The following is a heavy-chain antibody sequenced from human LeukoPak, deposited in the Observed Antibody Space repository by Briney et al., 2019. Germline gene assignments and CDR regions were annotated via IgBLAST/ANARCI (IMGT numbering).Heavy chain of an antibody. CDR3: ARTRGHSGSYHFDY. Sequence: GSLRLSCAVYGGSSSGYYWSWIRQPPGKGLEWIGEINHSGSTNYNPSLKSRVTISVDTSKNQFSLKLSSVTAADTAVYYCARTRGHSGSYHFDYWGQGTLVTVSS. CDR1: GGSSSGYY. CDR2: INHSGST. V-gene: IGHV4-34*01. J-gene: IGHJ4*02. D-gene: IGHD1-26*01.